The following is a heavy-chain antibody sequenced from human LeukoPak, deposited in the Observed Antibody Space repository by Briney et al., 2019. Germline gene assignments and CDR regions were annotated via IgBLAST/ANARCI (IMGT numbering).Heavy chain of an antibody. D-gene: IGHD3-3*01. CDR1: GFTFSGYA. J-gene: IGHJ4*02. Sequence: GGSLRLSCAASGFTFSGYAMSWVRQAPGKGLEWVSAISGSGGSTYYADSVKGRFTISRDNSKNTLYLQMNSLRAEDTAVYYCAKDSPGITIFGVVYFDYWGQGTLVTVSS. CDR2: ISGSGGST. CDR3: AKDSPGITIFGVVYFDY. V-gene: IGHV3-23*01.